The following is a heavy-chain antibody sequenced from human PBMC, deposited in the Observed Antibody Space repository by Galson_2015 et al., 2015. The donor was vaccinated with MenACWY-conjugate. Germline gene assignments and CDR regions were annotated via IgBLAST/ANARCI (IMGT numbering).Heavy chain of an antibody. J-gene: IGHJ4*02. V-gene: IGHV1-18*04. CDR3: ARLGVLMVYATPTSFDY. CDR2: ISAYNGNT. D-gene: IGHD2-8*01. CDR1: GYTFTSYG. Sequence: SVKVSCKASGYTFTSYGISWVRQAPGQGLEWMGWISAYNGNTNYAQKLQGRVTMTTDTSTSTAYMELRSLRSDDTAVYYCARLGVLMVYATPTSFDYWGQGTLVTVSS.